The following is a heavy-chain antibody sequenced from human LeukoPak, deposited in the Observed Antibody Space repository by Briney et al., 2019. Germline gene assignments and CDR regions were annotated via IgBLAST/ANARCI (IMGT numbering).Heavy chain of an antibody. D-gene: IGHD3-16*02. V-gene: IGHV3-48*01. Sequence: PGGSLRLSCAASGFTFSNYAMNWVRQAPGKGLEWVSHISRSTSSIYYTDSVKGRFTISRDNAKNTLYLQMNSLRAEDTAVYYCAKDGLSPLVTFGGVIVSYFDYWGQGTLVTVSS. CDR1: GFTFSNYA. CDR3: AKDGLSPLVTFGGVIVSYFDY. J-gene: IGHJ4*02. CDR2: ISRSTSSI.